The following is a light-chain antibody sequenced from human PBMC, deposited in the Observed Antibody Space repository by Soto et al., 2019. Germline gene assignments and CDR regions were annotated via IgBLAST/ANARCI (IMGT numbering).Light chain of an antibody. J-gene: IGKJ5*01. CDR1: QSVSSN. Sequence: EIVMTQSPATLSVSPGERATLSCRASQSVSSNLAWYQQKPGQAPRLLISNASTRAPGIPDRFSGSGSGTDFTLTISRLQPEDYALYYCQQYGPSLITFGQGTRLEIK. CDR3: QQYGPSLIT. CDR2: NAS. V-gene: IGKV3D-15*01.